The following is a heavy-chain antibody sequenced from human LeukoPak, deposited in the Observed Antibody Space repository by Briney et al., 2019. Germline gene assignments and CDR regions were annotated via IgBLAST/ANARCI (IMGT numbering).Heavy chain of an antibody. CDR1: GGSISSGSYY. J-gene: IGHJ4*02. CDR2: IYYSGST. Sequence: SETLSLTCTVSGGSISSGSYYWSWIRQPPGKGLEWIGYIYYSGSTNYNPSLKSRVTISVDTSKNQFSLKLSSVTAADTAVYYCARDLTNYYDSRGFDYWGQGTLVTVSS. D-gene: IGHD3-22*01. CDR3: ARDLTNYYDSRGFDY. V-gene: IGHV4-61*01.